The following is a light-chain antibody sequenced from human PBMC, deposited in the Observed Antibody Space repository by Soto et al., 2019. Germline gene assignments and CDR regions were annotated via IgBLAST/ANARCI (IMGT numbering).Light chain of an antibody. CDR1: SSNIGSNT. J-gene: IGLJ1*01. CDR2: CNN. Sequence: QPVLTQPPSASGTPGQRVTISCSGSSSNIGSNTVNWYQQLPGTAPKLLIYCNNQRPSGVPDRFSGSKSGTSASLAISGLQSEDEADYYCAAWDDSLNGLYVFGTGTKVTVL. V-gene: IGLV1-44*01. CDR3: AAWDDSLNGLYV.